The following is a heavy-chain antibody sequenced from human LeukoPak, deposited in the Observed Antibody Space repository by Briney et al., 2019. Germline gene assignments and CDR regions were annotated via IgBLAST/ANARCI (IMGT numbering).Heavy chain of an antibody. CDR1: GGTFSSYA. D-gene: IGHD6-19*01. Sequence: GASVKVSCKASGGTFSSYAISWVRQAPGQGLEWMGGFIPIFGTANYAQKFQGRVTITADKFTSTAYMELSSLRSEDAAVYYCAREEGGWYGVDYWGQGTLVTVSS. J-gene: IGHJ4*02. CDR3: AREEGGWYGVDY. V-gene: IGHV1-69*06. CDR2: FIPIFGTA.